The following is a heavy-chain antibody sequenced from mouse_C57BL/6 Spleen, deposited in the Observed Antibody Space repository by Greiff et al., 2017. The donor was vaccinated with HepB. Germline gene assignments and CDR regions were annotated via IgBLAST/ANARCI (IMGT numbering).Heavy chain of an antibody. Sequence: QVQLQQSGAELVRPGTSVKMSCKASGYTFTNYWIGWAKQRPGHGLEWIGDIYPGGGYTNYNEKFKGKATLTADKSSSTAYMQFSSLTSEDSAIYYCARSLTGTYWYFDVWGTGTTVTVSS. CDR2: IYPGGGYT. J-gene: IGHJ1*03. D-gene: IGHD4-1*01. CDR3: ARSLTGTYWYFDV. V-gene: IGHV1-63*01. CDR1: GYTFTNYW.